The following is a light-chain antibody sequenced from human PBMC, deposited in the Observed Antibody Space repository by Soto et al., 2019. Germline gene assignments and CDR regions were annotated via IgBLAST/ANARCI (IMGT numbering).Light chain of an antibody. Sequence: QSALTQPASVSGSPGQSITISCTGTSSDVGTYNLVSWYQQHPGKAPKVMIYEGSERPSGVSNRFSGSKSGNTASLTISGLQAEDEADYYCCSYARSSTFVFGGGTKVTVL. CDR3: CSYARSSTFV. CDR2: EGS. V-gene: IGLV2-23*01. CDR1: SSDVGTYNL. J-gene: IGLJ2*01.